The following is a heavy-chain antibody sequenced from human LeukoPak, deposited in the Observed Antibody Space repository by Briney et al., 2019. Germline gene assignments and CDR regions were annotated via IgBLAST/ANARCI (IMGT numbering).Heavy chain of an antibody. J-gene: IGHJ4*02. Sequence: PSETLSLTCTVSGGSISSSSYYWGWIRQPPGKGLEWIGEINHSGSTNYDPSLKSRVTISVDTSKNQFSLKLSSVTAADTAVYYCARLHGSPKIYWGQGTLVTVSS. V-gene: IGHV4-39*07. D-gene: IGHD1-26*01. CDR2: INHSGST. CDR3: ARLHGSPKIY. CDR1: GGSISSSSYY.